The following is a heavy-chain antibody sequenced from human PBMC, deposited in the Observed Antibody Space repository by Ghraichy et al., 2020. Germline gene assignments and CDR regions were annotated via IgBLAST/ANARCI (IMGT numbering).Heavy chain of an antibody. D-gene: IGHD4-23*01. CDR3: AGSFAVIRYFDL. J-gene: IGHJ2*01. V-gene: IGHV4-39*01. CDR2: INHSGST. CDR1: GGSISSSNYY. Sequence: SETLSLTCSVSGGSISSSNYYWGWIRQPPGRGLEWIGSINHSGSTYYNPSLKSRVTISVDKSKNQFSLKLNSVTAADTAVYYCAGSFAVIRYFDLWGRGTLVTVSS.